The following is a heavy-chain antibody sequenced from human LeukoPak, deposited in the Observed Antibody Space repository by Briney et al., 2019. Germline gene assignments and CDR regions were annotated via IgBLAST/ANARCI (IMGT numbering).Heavy chain of an antibody. CDR1: GGSISSSSYY. Sequence: PSETLSLTCTVSGGSISSSSYYWGWIRQPPGKGLEWIGSIYYSGSTYYNPSLKSRVTISVDTSKNQFSLKLSSVTAADTAVYYCALTYYGSGSYPYWGQGTLVTVSS. V-gene: IGHV4-39*07. CDR2: IYYSGST. J-gene: IGHJ4*02. CDR3: ALTYYGSGSYPY. D-gene: IGHD3-10*01.